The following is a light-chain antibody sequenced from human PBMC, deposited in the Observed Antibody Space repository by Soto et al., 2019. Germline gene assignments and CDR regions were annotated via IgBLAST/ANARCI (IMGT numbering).Light chain of an antibody. J-gene: IGLJ3*02. V-gene: IGLV2-8*01. CDR2: EVS. CDR3: SLYAGSSSFVV. CDR1: SSDVGGYNS. Sequence: QSALTQPPSASGSPGQSVTISCTGTSSDVGGYNSVSWYQHHPGKAPKLMIYEVSKRPSGVPDRFSGSKSGNTASLTVSGLQADEEADYYCSLYAGSSSFVVFGGGTKVTVL.